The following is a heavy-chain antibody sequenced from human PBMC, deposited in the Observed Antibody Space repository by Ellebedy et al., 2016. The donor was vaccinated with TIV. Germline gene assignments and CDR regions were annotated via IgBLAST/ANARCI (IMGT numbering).Heavy chain of an antibody. CDR2: IYPGDSDT. CDR1: GYSFTSYW. D-gene: IGHD3-9*01. V-gene: IGHV5-51*01. Sequence: GGSLRLXXKGSGYSFTSYWIGWVRQMPGKGLEWMGIIYPGDSDTRYSPSFQGQVTISADKSISTAYLQWSSLKASDTAMYYCARSGPTYDILTHHDAFDIWGQGTMVTVSS. CDR3: ARSGPTYDILTHHDAFDI. J-gene: IGHJ3*02.